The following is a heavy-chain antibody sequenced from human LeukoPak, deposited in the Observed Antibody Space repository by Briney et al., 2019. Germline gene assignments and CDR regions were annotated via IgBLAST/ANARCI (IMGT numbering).Heavy chain of an antibody. V-gene: IGHV4-39*01. Sequence: SETLSLTCTVSGGSIDNSHYYWGWIRQPPGEGLEWIASIHYSGSTHYNPSLKSRVTISVDTSKNQFSLKLSSVTAAGTAVYYCARQYYEDAFDIWGQGTMVTVSS. CDR2: IHYSGST. CDR1: GGSIDNSHYY. D-gene: IGHD3-22*01. CDR3: ARQYYEDAFDI. J-gene: IGHJ3*02.